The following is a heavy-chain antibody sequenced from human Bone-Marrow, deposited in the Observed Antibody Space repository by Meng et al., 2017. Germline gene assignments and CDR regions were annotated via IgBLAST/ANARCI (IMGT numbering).Heavy chain of an antibody. CDR1: GVSSCGYY. D-gene: IGHD3-16*01. Sequence: QGQPRQGGPGLSQPSAPPSLTGAFYGVSSCGYYWSRPRRPPGKVREWIGEINHSGSTYYNPSLKSRVTTSVDPSKNQFTLKLSSVTAADTAVYYCAKARLWGDNWFDPWGQGTLVTVSS. J-gene: IGHJ5*02. V-gene: IGHV4-34*01. CDR3: AKARLWGDNWFDP. CDR2: INHSGST.